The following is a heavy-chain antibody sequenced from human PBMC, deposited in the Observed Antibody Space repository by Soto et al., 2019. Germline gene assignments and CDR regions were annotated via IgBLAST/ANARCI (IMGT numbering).Heavy chain of an antibody. CDR2: ISYDGSDK. CDR3: AKTAGYDYVWGSSGLDP. CDR1: GFTFSTYG. J-gene: IGHJ5*02. V-gene: IGHV3-30*18. Sequence: GGSLRLSCAGSGFTFSTYGMHWLRQAPGKGLEWVAVISYDGSDKYYGDSVKGRFTISRDDSKNTLYLQMNSLRVEDTAIYYCAKTAGYDYVWGSSGLDPWGQGTLVTVSS. D-gene: IGHD3-16*01.